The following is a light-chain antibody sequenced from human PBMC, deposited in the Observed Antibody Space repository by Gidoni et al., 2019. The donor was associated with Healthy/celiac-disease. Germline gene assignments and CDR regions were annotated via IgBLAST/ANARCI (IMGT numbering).Light chain of an antibody. J-gene: IGLJ1*01. Sequence: LSGSPGQSVTISCTGTSSDVGGYNYVSWYQQHPGKAPKLMIYDVSKRPSGVPDRFSGSKSGNTASLTISGLQAEDEADYYCCSYAGSYSYVFGTGTKVTVL. CDR3: CSYAGSYSYV. V-gene: IGLV2-11*01. CDR1: SSDVGGYNY. CDR2: DVS.